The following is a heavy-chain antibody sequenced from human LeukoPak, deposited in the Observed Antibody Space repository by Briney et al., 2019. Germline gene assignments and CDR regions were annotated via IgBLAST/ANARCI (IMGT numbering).Heavy chain of an antibody. CDR3: ARAHTYCSGGSCYSGPNAFDI. V-gene: IGHV3-21*01. D-gene: IGHD2-15*01. CDR2: ISSSSSYI. J-gene: IGHJ3*02. CDR1: GFTFSSYS. Sequence: GGSLRLSCAASGFTFSSYSMNWVRKAPGKGLEWVSSISSSSSYIYYADSVKGRFTISRDNAKNSLYLQMNSLRAEDTAVYYCARAHTYCSGGSCYSGPNAFDIWGQGTMVTVSS.